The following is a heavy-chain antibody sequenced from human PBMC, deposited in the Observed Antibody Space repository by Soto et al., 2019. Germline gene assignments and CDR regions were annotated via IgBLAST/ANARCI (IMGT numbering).Heavy chain of an antibody. V-gene: IGHV1-58*01. CDR2: IVVGSGNT. J-gene: IGHJ6*02. CDR1: GFTFTSSA. Sequence: SVKVSCKASGFTFTSSAVQWVRQARGQRLEWIGWIVVGSGNTNYAQKFQEGVTITRDMSTSTAYMELSSLRSEDTAVYYCAADLRIVAAKGFYYYGMDVWGQGTTVTVSS. D-gene: IGHD5-12*01. CDR3: AADLRIVAAKGFYYYGMDV.